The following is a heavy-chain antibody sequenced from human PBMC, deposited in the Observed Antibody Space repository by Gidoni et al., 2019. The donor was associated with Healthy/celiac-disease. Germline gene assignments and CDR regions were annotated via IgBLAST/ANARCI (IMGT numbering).Heavy chain of an antibody. CDR3: ARATHILLYSSSLGLVDYNWFDP. D-gene: IGHD6-6*01. J-gene: IGHJ5*02. Sequence: QVQLQESGPGLVKPSETLSLTCTVSGGSISSYYWSWIRQPAGKGLEWIGRIYTSGSTNYNPSLKSRVTMSVDTSKNQFSLKLSSVTAADTAVYYCARATHILLYSSSLGLVDYNWFDPWGQGTLVTVSS. CDR2: IYTSGST. CDR1: GGSISSYY. V-gene: IGHV4-4*07.